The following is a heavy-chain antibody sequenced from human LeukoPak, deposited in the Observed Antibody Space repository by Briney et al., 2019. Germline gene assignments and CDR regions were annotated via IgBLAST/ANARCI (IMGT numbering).Heavy chain of an antibody. CDR3: ANRGSSWYYFDN. V-gene: IGHV3-23*01. CDR2: INYSGSST. J-gene: IGHJ4*02. Sequence: PGGSLRLSCAASGFTFRNYAMSWVRQASGKGLEWVSTINYSGSSTYYADSVKGRFTISRDNSKNTLYLQMNNLRAGDTAIYYCANRGSSWYYFDNWGQGTLVTVSS. D-gene: IGHD6-13*01. CDR1: GFTFRNYA.